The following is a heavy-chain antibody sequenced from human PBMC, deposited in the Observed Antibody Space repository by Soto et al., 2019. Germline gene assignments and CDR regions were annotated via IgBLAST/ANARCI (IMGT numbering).Heavy chain of an antibody. D-gene: IGHD1-26*01. Sequence: ASVEVSCKASGYTFTGYYMHWVRQAPGQGLEWMGWINPNSGGTNYAQKFQGRVTMTRDTSISTAYMELSRLRSDDTAVYYCARYSGRYSDAFDIWGQGTMVTVSS. CDR1: GYTFTGYY. CDR2: INPNSGGT. V-gene: IGHV1-2*02. CDR3: ARYSGRYSDAFDI. J-gene: IGHJ3*02.